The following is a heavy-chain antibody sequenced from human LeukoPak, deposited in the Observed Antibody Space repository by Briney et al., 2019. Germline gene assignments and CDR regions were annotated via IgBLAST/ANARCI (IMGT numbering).Heavy chain of an antibody. CDR3: ARGGIPVAGKVFDY. D-gene: IGHD6-19*01. CDR1: GGSISSYY. CDR2: MYSSGST. V-gene: IGHV4-59*01. J-gene: IGHJ4*02. Sequence: SETLSLTCTVSGGSISSYYWSWIRQPPGKGLEWIGYMYSSGSTNYNPSLKSRVTISLDTSKNQFSLKLSSVTAADTAVYYCARGGIPVAGKVFDYWGQGTLVTVSS.